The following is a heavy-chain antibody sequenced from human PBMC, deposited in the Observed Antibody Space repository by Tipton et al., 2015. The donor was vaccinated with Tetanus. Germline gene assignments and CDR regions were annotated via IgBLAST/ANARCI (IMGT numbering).Heavy chain of an antibody. Sequence: QLVQSGGEVKKPGESLKISCKGSGYIFTNYWVGWVRQKPGKGLEWMGIIYPGDSDTRYSPSFQVQVTISVDKSINTAYLQRSSLKASDTSVFYCARAHCTDGVCNFDFWGQGALVTVAS. CDR2: IYPGDSDT. D-gene: IGHD2-8*01. J-gene: IGHJ4*02. CDR3: ARAHCTDGVCNFDF. V-gene: IGHV5-51*01. CDR1: GYIFTNYW.